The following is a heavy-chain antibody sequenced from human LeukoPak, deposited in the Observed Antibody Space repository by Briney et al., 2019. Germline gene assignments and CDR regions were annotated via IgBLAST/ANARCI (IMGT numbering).Heavy chain of an antibody. CDR1: GFTFSSYA. J-gene: IGHJ4*02. CDR2: ISSSSSYI. Sequence: GGSLRLSCAAPGFTFSSYAMSWVRQAPGKGLEWVSSISSSSSYIYYADSVKGRFTISRDNSKNTLYLQMNSLRAEDTAVYYCAKSEGFNSNYVFDYWGQGTLVTVSS. CDR3: AKSEGFNSNYVFDY. D-gene: IGHD4-11*01. V-gene: IGHV3-23*01.